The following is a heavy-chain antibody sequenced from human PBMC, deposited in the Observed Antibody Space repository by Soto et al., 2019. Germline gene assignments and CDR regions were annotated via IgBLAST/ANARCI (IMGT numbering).Heavy chain of an antibody. D-gene: IGHD6-13*01. J-gene: IGHJ3*02. CDR2: IYHSGNT. Sequence: PSETLALTCSGSGGSISSGGYYWSWIRQLPGKDLEWIGYIYHSGNTYYNSSLKSRLTISVDTSKNQFSLKLTSVTAADTAVYYCARVGISSTDAFDIWGQGTMVTVSS. CDR1: GGSISSGGYY. V-gene: IGHV4-31*03. CDR3: ARVGISSTDAFDI.